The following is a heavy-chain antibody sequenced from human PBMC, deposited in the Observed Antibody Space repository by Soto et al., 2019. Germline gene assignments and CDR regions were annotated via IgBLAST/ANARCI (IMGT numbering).Heavy chain of an antibody. Sequence: SETLSLTCTVSGGSISSYYWSWIRQPPGKGLEWIGYIYYSGSTNYNPSLKSRVTISVDTSKNQFSLKLSSVTAADTAVYYCARVAGAARQDDYYFDYWGQGTLVTVSS. CDR2: IYYSGST. D-gene: IGHD2-15*01. J-gene: IGHJ4*02. V-gene: IGHV4-59*01. CDR1: GGSISSYY. CDR3: ARVAGAARQDDYYFDY.